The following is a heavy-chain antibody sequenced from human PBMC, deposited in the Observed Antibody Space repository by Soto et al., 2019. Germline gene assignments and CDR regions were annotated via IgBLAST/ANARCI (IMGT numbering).Heavy chain of an antibody. D-gene: IGHD6-6*01. CDR3: ARDRGGSSSGLFDY. V-gene: IGHV4-30-2*01. J-gene: IGHJ4*02. CDR2: IYHSGST. Sequence: QLQESGSGLVKPSQTLSLTCAVSGGSISSGGYSWSWIRQPPGKGLEWIGYIYHSGSTYYNPSLKSRVTISVDRSKNQFSLKLSSVTAADTAVYYCARDRGGSSSGLFDYWGQGTLVTVSS. CDR1: GGSISSGGYS.